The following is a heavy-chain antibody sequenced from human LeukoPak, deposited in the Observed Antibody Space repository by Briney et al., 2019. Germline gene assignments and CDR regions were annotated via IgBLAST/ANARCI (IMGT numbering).Heavy chain of an antibody. CDR2: IDSSSRYI. Sequence: GGSLRLSCAASGSTFSSYNMDWVRHAPGKGLQCVSFIDSSSRYIYQADSVKGRFTISRDNAKSSVFLQMNSLRAEDTAVYYCARVGGHCTSTSCPPPDYWGQGTLVTVSS. V-gene: IGHV3-21*01. D-gene: IGHD2-2*01. J-gene: IGHJ4*02. CDR1: GSTFSSYN. CDR3: ARVGGHCTSTSCPPPDY.